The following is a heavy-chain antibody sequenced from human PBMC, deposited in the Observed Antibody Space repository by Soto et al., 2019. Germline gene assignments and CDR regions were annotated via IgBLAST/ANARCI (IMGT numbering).Heavy chain of an antibody. CDR2: ISGSGDTP. V-gene: IGHV3-23*01. D-gene: IGHD6-19*01. CDR1: GFTFSNYA. J-gene: IGHJ4*02. Sequence: PGGSLRLSCAASGFTFSNYAISRVRQAPGKGLEWVSIISGSGDTPYYADSVKGRFTISRDNSRNTLYLQMNSLRAGDSAKYYCAKGGTSGLYYFDYWGPGTLVTVSS. CDR3: AKGGTSGLYYFDY.